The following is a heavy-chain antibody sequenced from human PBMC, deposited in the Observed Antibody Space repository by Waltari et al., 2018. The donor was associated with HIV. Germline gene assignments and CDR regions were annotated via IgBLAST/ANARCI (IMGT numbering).Heavy chain of an antibody. D-gene: IGHD2-2*01. CDR1: GGSISSGSYY. J-gene: IGHJ5*02. Sequence: QVQLQESGPGLVKPSQTLSLTCTVSGGSISSGSYYWSWIRHPAGKGLEWIGRIYTSGSTNYNPSLKSRVTISVDTSKNQFSLKLSSVTAADTAVYYCARTYCSSTSCYGGANWFDPWGQGTLVTVSS. CDR3: ARTYCSSTSCYGGANWFDP. CDR2: IYTSGST. V-gene: IGHV4-61*02.